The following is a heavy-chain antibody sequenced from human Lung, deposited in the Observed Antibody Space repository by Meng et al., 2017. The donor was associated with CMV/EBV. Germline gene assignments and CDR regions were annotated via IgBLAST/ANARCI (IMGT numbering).Heavy chain of an antibody. CDR2: IYYSGNT. V-gene: IGHV4-31*03. CDR1: GGSISSGDYY. J-gene: IGHJ5*02. Sequence: SXTLSLXCTVSGGSISSGDYYWSWIRQHPGKGLEWIGYIYYSGNTYYSPSLKSRVTVSVDTSKNQFSLKLSSVTAAGTAVYYCARDPGGYCRNTNCPRWFDPWGQGTLVTVSS. D-gene: IGHD2-2*01. CDR3: ARDPGGYCRNTNCPRWFDP.